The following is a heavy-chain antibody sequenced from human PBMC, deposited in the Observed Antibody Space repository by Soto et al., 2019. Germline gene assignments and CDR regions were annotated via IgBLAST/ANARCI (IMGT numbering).Heavy chain of an antibody. CDR1: GYTFTGYH. CDR2: INPETGGT. D-gene: IGHD2-2*01. V-gene: IGHV1-2*02. Sequence: ASVKVSCKASGYTFTGYHVHWVREAPGQGLGWMGWINPETGGTSYAQKFQGRVTLSRDTSINTAYLELSRLRFDDAAVYFCARERYQVISDGMDVWGQGTTVTVSS. J-gene: IGHJ6*01. CDR3: ARERYQVISDGMDV.